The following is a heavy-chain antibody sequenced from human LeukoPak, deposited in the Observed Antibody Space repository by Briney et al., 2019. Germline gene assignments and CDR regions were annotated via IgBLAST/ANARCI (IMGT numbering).Heavy chain of an antibody. Sequence: ASVKVPCKASGYTFINYGISWVRQAPGQGLEWMGWISGYNGNTKYAQKLQGRVTMTTDTPTSTAYMELRSLRSDDTAIYYCARVGITAAFFDYWGQGTLVTVSS. CDR1: GYTFINYG. CDR2: ISGYNGNT. D-gene: IGHD6-13*01. CDR3: ARVGITAAFFDY. J-gene: IGHJ4*02. V-gene: IGHV1-18*04.